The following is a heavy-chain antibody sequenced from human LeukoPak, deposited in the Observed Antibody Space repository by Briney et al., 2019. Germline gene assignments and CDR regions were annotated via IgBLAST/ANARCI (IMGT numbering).Heavy chain of an antibody. Sequence: PGGSLRLSCAASEFTFSSYNMNWVRQTPGKGLEWVSSITRDTIYTFYADSVKGRFTISRDNAKNSLSLQMNSLRAEDTAVYYCARDPYNGYYGDDYYYYMDVWGKGTTVTISS. CDR1: EFTFSSYN. J-gene: IGHJ6*03. D-gene: IGHD4-17*01. V-gene: IGHV3-21*01. CDR2: ITRDTIYT. CDR3: ARDPYNGYYGDDYYYYMDV.